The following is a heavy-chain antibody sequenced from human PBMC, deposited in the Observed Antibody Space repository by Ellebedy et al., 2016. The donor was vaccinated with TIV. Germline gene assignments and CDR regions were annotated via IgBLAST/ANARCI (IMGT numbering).Heavy chain of an antibody. D-gene: IGHD3-10*01. V-gene: IGHV1-3*01. J-gene: IGHJ3*02. Sequence: ASVKVSXKASGYTFTSYAMHWVRQAPGQRLEWMGWINAGNGNTKYSQKFQGRVTITRDTSASTAYMELSSLRSEDTAVYYCARDAEYYGSGSRDAFDIWGQGTMVTVSS. CDR2: INAGNGNT. CDR3: ARDAEYYGSGSRDAFDI. CDR1: GYTFTSYA.